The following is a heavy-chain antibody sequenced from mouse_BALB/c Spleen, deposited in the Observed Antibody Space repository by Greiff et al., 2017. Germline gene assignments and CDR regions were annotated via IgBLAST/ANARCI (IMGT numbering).Heavy chain of an antibody. CDR3: ARGGDYDGYYAMDY. D-gene: IGHD2-4*01. J-gene: IGHJ4*01. CDR2: ISSGGSYT. CDR1: GFTFSSYA. V-gene: IGHV5-9-4*01. Sequence: EVQVVESGGGLVKPGGSLKLSCAASGFTFSSYAMSWVRQSPEKRLEWVAEISSGGSYTYYPDTVTGRFTISRDNAKNTLYLEMSSLRSEDTAMYYCARGGDYDGYYAMDYWGQGTSVTVSS.